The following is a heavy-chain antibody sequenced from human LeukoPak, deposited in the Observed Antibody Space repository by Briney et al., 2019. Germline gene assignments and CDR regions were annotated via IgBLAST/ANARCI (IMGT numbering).Heavy chain of an antibody. CDR3: AREAGIVVGSTFDY. CDR2: IIPIFGTA. J-gene: IGHJ4*02. Sequence: SVKVSCKASGGTFSSYAISWVRQAPGQGLEWMGGIIPIFGTANYAQKFQGRVTITTDESTSTAYMELSSLRSEDTAVYYCAREAGIVVGSTFDYWGLGTLVTVSS. V-gene: IGHV1-69*05. D-gene: IGHD3-22*01. CDR1: GGTFSSYA.